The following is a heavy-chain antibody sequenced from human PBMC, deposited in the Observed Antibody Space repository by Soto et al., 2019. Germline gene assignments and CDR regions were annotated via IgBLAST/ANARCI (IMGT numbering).Heavy chain of an antibody. CDR2: IDSGGST. Sequence: GSLRLSCAASGFIFSSYSMGWVRQAPGKGLEWVSYIDSGGSTYYADSVKGRFTISRDNSKSTLYLQMNSLRAEDTALYYCAKGRSYYYYYGVDVWGQGTTVTVSS. CDR1: GFIFSSYS. V-gene: IGHV3-23*01. J-gene: IGHJ6*02. CDR3: AKGRSYYYYYGVDV.